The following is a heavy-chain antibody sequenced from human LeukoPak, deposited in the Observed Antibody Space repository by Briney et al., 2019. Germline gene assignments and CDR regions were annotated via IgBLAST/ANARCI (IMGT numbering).Heavy chain of an antibody. CDR2: INHSGSA. J-gene: IGHJ4*02. CDR1: GESFSGYY. V-gene: IGHV4-34*01. CDR3: ARGRRPSVERQYTGGWYYFDY. D-gene: IGHD6-19*01. Sequence: PETLSLTCAVYGESFSGYYCSWVRQSPDKGLEWIGQINHSGSAAYNPSLKSRLTISVGSSKNQFSLELASVTAADTAVYYCARGRRPSVERQYTGGWYYFDYWGQGTLVAVSS.